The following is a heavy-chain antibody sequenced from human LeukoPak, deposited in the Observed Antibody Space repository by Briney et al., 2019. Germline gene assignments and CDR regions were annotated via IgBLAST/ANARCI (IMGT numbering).Heavy chain of an antibody. V-gene: IGHV3-7*01. D-gene: IGHD5-18*01. Sequence: GGSLRLSCAASGFTFSSYWMSWVRQAPGKGLEWVANIKQDGSEKYYVDSVKGRFTISRDNAKNSLYLQMNSLRAEDTAVYYCAREDGYSYGYSGYYYYMDVWGKGTTVTAS. CDR1: GFTFSSYW. CDR2: IKQDGSEK. J-gene: IGHJ6*03. CDR3: AREDGYSYGYSGYYYYMDV.